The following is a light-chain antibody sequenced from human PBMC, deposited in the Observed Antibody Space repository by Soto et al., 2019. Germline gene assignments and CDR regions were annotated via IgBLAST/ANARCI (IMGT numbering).Light chain of an antibody. Sequence: EIVLTQSPGTLSLSPGERATLSCRASQSVRNSYLAWYQQKPGQSPRLLIYAASGRATGIPDRFSGSGSGTDFTLTISRLEPEDFAVYYCQQYARSPYTFGQGTKLEI. V-gene: IGKV3-20*01. CDR3: QQYARSPYT. J-gene: IGKJ2*01. CDR1: QSVRNSY. CDR2: AAS.